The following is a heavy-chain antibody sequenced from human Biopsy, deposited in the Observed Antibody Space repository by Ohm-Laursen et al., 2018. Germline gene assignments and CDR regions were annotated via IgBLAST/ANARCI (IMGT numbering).Heavy chain of an antibody. CDR3: ARVRVGAPSIDYFDS. J-gene: IGHJ4*02. D-gene: IGHD1-26*01. V-gene: IGHV4-61*03. Sequence: GTLSLTCTVSGASVNTFDFYWAWLRQPPGKGLEWIGYIYYSGSTNYNPSLKSRVTISVDRSKNHFSLELSSVTAADTAVYYCARVRVGAPSIDYFDSWGQGALVTVSS. CDR2: IYYSGST. CDR1: GASVNTFDFY.